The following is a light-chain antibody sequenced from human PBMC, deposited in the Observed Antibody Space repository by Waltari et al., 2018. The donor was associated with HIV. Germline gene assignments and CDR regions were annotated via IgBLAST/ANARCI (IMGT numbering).Light chain of an antibody. J-gene: IGLJ2*01. CDR3: SSYTSSSTSLV. CDR1: SSDVGGYNY. CDR2: DVS. Sequence: QSALTQPASVSGSPGQSITISCTGTSSDVGGYNYVSWYKQHPGKAPKLMIYDVSNRPSGVSNRFSGSKSGNTASLTISGLQAEDEADYYCSSYTSSSTSLVFGGGTKLTVL. V-gene: IGLV2-14*03.